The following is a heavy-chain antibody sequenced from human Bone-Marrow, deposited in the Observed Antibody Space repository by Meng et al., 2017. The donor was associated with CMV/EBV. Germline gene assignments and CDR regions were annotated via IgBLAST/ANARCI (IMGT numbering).Heavy chain of an antibody. Sequence: ASVKVSCKASGYTFTRYHMHWVRQAPGQGLEWMGWINPSSGGTNNAQKLQGRVTMTRDTSISTAYMELSRLRAEDTAVYYCARDVARTVTPEHDYFDGMDVWGQGTTVTVSS. J-gene: IGHJ6*02. V-gene: IGHV1-2*02. CDR1: GYTFTRYH. CDR2: INPSSGGT. D-gene: IGHD4-23*01. CDR3: ARDVARTVTPEHDYFDGMDV.